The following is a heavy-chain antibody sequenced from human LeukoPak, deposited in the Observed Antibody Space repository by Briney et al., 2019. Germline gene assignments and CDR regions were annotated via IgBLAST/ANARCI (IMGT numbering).Heavy chain of an antibody. V-gene: IGHV1-46*01. Sequence: ASVKVSCKASGYTFTSYYMHWVRQAPGQGLEWMGIINPSGGSTSYAQKFQGRVTITADESTRTAYMELSSLRSEDTAVYYCARPVTTGQGAFDIWGQGTMVTVSS. CDR2: INPSGGST. D-gene: IGHD1-14*01. CDR1: GYTFTSYY. CDR3: ARPVTTGQGAFDI. J-gene: IGHJ3*02.